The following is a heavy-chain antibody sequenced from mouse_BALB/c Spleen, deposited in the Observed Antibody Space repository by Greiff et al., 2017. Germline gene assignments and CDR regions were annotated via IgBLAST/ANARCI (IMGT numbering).Heavy chain of an antibody. CDR2: ISSGSSTI. V-gene: IGHV5-17*02. CDR3: ASITTVVATPY. J-gene: IGHJ3*01. Sequence: DVKLVESGGGLVQPGGSRKLSCAASGFTFSSFGMHWVRQAPEKGLEWVAYISSGSSTIYYADTVKGRFTISRDNPKNTLFLQMTSLRSEDTAMYYCASITTVVATPYWGQGTLVTVSA. CDR1: GFTFSSFG. D-gene: IGHD1-1*01.